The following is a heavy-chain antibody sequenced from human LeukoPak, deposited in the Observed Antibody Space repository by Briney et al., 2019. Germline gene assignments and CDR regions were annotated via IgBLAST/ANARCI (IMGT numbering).Heavy chain of an antibody. V-gene: IGHV1-18*04. CDR2: ISAYNGNT. D-gene: IGHD5-12*01. CDR3: ARVLKWLPYFDY. J-gene: IGHJ4*02. CDR1: GYTFTSYY. Sequence: ASVKVSCKASGYTFTSYYMHWVRQAPGQGLEWMGWISAYNGNTNYAQKPQGRVTMTTDTSTSTAYMELRSLRSDDTAVYYCARVLKWLPYFDYWGQGTLVTVSS.